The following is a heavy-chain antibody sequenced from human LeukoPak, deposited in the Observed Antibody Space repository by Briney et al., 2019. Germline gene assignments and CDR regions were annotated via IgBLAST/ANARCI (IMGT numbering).Heavy chain of an antibody. J-gene: IGHJ6*03. V-gene: IGHV3-30*02. Sequence: GGSLRLSCAASGFTFSSYGMHWVRQAPGKGLEWVAFIRYDGSNKYYADSVKGRFTISRDNSKNTLYLQMNSPRAEDTAVYYCAKDYYDYVWGSYRYGYYYYYYMDVWGKGTTVTVSS. CDR2: IRYDGSNK. CDR3: AKDYYDYVWGSYRYGYYYYYYMDV. D-gene: IGHD3-16*02. CDR1: GFTFSSYG.